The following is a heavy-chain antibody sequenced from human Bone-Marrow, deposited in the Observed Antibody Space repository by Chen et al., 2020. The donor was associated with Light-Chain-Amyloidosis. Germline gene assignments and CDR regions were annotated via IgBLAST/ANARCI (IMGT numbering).Heavy chain of an antibody. D-gene: IGHD2-15*01. CDR2: VGRGGDNA. CDR1: GFRFSNYA. J-gene: IGHJ1*01. CDR3: TLPGGD. Sequence: DVKLAESGGSLVQPGGSLRLSCAGSGFRFSNYAMSWVRQAPGKGLEWVSGVGRGGDNAYYADSVKGRFSITRDNPKKTLYLQMNSLRSEDTAVYYCTLPGGDWGQGTLVTVSS. V-gene: IGHV3-23*04.